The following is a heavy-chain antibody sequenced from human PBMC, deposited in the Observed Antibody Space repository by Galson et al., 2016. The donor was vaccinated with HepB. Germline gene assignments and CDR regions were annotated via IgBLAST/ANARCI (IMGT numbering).Heavy chain of an antibody. D-gene: IGHD4-17*01. Sequence: SLRLSCAASGFTFHDHAMHWVRQTPGKGLEWVSGISWNSRNIGYADSAKGRFTISRDNAKNSVFLQMNSLRPEDTALYYCAKDGGEDWTTAKPDYWGQGTLVTVSS. CDR2: ISWNSRNI. V-gene: IGHV3-9*01. CDR1: GFTFHDHA. CDR3: AKDGGEDWTTAKPDY. J-gene: IGHJ4*02.